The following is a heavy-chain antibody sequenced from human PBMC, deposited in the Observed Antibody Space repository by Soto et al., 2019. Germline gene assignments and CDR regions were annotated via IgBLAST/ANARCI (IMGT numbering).Heavy chain of an antibody. J-gene: IGHJ4*02. V-gene: IGHV3-66*01. Sequence: GGSLRLSCAASGFTVSTKYMSWVRQAPGKGLERVSVIYSGGSTFYADSVRGRFTISRDNSKNTLYLQMNSLRAEDTAVYYCAKIYRWSVPRSYFDYWGQGTLVTVSS. CDR3: AKIYRWSVPRSYFDY. CDR2: IYSGGST. D-gene: IGHD3-3*01. CDR1: GFTVSTKY.